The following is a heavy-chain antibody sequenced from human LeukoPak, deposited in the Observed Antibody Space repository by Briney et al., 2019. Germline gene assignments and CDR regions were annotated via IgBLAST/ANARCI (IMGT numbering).Heavy chain of an antibody. CDR3: AKSRGSGGFFYFDY. D-gene: IGHD3-10*01. J-gene: IGHJ4*02. V-gene: IGHV3-23*01. Sequence: GGSLRLSCAASGFTFSSYAMSWVRQAPGKGLEWVPVISGSGGSTYYADSVKGRFTISRDNSKNTLYLQMNSLRAEDTAVYYCAKSRGSGGFFYFDYWGQGNLVTVSS. CDR2: ISGSGGST. CDR1: GFTFSSYA.